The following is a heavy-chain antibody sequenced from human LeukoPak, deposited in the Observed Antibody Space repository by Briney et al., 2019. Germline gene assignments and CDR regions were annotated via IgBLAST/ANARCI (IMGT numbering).Heavy chain of an antibody. CDR2: ISYSGST. CDR1: GGSISSSTYY. V-gene: IGHV4-39*02. D-gene: IGHD5-18*01. J-gene: IGHJ4*02. CDR3: ASGEYNYGFPPFDY. Sequence: KTSETLSLTCTVSGGSISSSTYYWGWIRQPLGKGLEWIGSISYSGSTYYNSSLESRVTISVDTSKNHFSLKLRSVTAADTAVYYCASGEYNYGFPPFDYWGQGTLVTVSS.